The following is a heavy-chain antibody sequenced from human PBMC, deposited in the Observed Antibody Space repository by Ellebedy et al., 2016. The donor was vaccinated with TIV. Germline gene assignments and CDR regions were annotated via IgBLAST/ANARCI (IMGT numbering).Heavy chain of an antibody. V-gene: IGHV3-7*03. CDR1: GFTFRGYW. J-gene: IGHJ4*02. Sequence: GESLKISCAASGFTFRGYWMSWVRQAPGKGLEWVANIKADGSEAYYVDSVKGRFTISRDNAKNSLYLQMSNLRAEDTAVFYCARAGGRHSTGSGFYWGQGTRVTVST. CDR2: IKADGSEA. D-gene: IGHD2-2*01. CDR3: ARAGGRHSTGSGFY.